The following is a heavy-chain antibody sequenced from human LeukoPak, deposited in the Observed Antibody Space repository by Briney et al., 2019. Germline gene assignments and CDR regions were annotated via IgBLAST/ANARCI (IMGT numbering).Heavy chain of an antibody. J-gene: IGHJ6*03. V-gene: IGHV3-53*01. Sequence: PGGSLRLSCAASGFTVSSNYMSWVHQAPGKGLEWVSVIYSGGSTYYADSVKGRFTISRDNSKNTLYLQMNSLRAEDTAVYYCARAPVVPPASGAYYYYYMDVWGKGTTVTVSS. CDR1: GFTVSSNY. CDR2: IYSGGST. D-gene: IGHD2-2*01. CDR3: ARAPVVPPASGAYYYYYMDV.